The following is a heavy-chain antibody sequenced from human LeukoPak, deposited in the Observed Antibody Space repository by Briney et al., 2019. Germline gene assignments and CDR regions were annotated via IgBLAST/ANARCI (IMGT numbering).Heavy chain of an antibody. D-gene: IGHD3-10*01. J-gene: IGHJ4*02. V-gene: IGHV1-2*02. Sequence: GASVKVSCKASGYSFTGYYMHWVRQAPGQGLEWMGWINPPSGGTNFAQKFQGRVTMTRDTSITTAYMEQNRLRSDDTAVYYCARAPRGVWFGDLSFDYRGQGTLVIVSS. CDR1: GYSFTGYY. CDR3: ARAPRGVWFGDLSFDY. CDR2: INPPSGGT.